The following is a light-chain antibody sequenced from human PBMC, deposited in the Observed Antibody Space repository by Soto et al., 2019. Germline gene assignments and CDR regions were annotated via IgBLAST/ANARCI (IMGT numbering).Light chain of an antibody. CDR3: QQYNSYPVT. J-gene: IGKJ4*01. CDR1: QSISSW. V-gene: IGKV1-5*03. CDR2: QAS. Sequence: DIQMTQSPSTLSASVGDRVTTTCRASQSISSWLAWYQQKXXKAPKLLIYQASALESGVPSRFSGSGSGTEFTLTITSLQPDDFATYYCQQYNSYPVTFGGGTRVEIK.